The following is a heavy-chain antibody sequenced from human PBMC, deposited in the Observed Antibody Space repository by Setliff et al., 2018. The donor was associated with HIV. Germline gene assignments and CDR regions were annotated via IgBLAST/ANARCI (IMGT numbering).Heavy chain of an antibody. V-gene: IGHV1-69*13. CDR1: GGTFSSGNA. CDR3: ARPAVLISTDYYYYMDV. CDR2: VIPLFGTE. Sequence: SVKVSCKASGGTFSSGNAISWVRQAPGQGLEWMGGVIPLFGTEKVAQKFQGRVTITADESTNTAYMELSSLRSEDTAIYYCARPAVLISTDYYYYMDVWGQGTTVTVSS. J-gene: IGHJ6*02. D-gene: IGHD6-19*01.